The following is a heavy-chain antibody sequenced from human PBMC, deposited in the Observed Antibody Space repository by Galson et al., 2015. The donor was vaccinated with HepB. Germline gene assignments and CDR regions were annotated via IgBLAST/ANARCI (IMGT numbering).Heavy chain of an antibody. CDR2: ISGSGGST. J-gene: IGHJ4*02. CDR1: GFTFSSYA. Sequence: SLRLSCAASGFTFSSYAMSWVRQAPGKGLEWVSAISGSGGSTYYADSVKGRFTISRDNSKNTLYLQMNSLRAEDTAVYYCAKHLERQWLASYYFDYWGQGTLVTVSS. CDR3: AKHLERQWLASYYFDY. V-gene: IGHV3-23*01. D-gene: IGHD6-19*01.